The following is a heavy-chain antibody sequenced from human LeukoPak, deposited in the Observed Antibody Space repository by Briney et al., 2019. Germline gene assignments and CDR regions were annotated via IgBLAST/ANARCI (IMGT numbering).Heavy chain of an antibody. CDR2: ISYDGSNK. J-gene: IGHJ6*02. CDR1: GFTFSSYA. CDR3: ARNCRSYGPYGMDV. D-gene: IGHD5-18*01. V-gene: IGHV3-30-3*01. Sequence: GGSLRLSCAASGFTFSSYAMHWVRQAPGKGLEWVAVISYDGSNKYYADSVKGRFTISRDNSKNTLYLQMNSLRAEDTAVYYCARNCRSYGPYGMDVWGQGTTVTVSS.